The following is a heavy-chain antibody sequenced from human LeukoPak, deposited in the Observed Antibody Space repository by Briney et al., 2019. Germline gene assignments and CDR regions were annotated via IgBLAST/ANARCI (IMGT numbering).Heavy chain of an antibody. V-gene: IGHV4-59*01. CDR2: IYYSGST. D-gene: IGHD1-26*01. CDR3: AGLIMGATYSEYFQQ. Sequence: SETLSLTCTVSGASISSYYWSWIRQPPGKGLEWIGYIYYSGSTNYNPSPKNRVTISLDTFKNQFSLTLSSVTASDTAVYSCAGLIMGATYSEYFQQWGQGTLVTVSS. CDR1: GASISSYY. J-gene: IGHJ1*01.